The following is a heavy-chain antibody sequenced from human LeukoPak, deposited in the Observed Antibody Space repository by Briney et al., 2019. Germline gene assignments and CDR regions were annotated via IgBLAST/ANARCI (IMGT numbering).Heavy chain of an antibody. J-gene: IGHJ4*02. Sequence: GGSLRLSCVGSGFTFSGFWMNWVRQAPGRGLEWVAKIEEDGSAKYYMDSVKGRFSIYRDNAKNSLYLQMYSLRAEDTAMYYCARAGQLNYWGQGTLVTVSS. CDR2: IEEDGSAK. D-gene: IGHD6-13*01. CDR1: GFTFSGFW. CDR3: ARAGQLNY. V-gene: IGHV3-7*05.